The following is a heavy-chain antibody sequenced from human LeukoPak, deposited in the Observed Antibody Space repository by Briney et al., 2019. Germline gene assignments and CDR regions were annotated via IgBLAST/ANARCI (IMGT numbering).Heavy chain of an antibody. V-gene: IGHV4-34*01. J-gene: IGHJ4*02. CDR3: ATKWELPYYFDY. CDR2: INHSGST. CDR1: GGSISSYY. D-gene: IGHD1-26*01. Sequence: SETLSLTCTVSGGSISSYYWSWIRQPPGKGLEWIGEINHSGSTNYNPSLKSRVTISVDTSKNQFSLKLSSVTAADTAVYYCATKWELPYYFDYWGQGTLVTVSS.